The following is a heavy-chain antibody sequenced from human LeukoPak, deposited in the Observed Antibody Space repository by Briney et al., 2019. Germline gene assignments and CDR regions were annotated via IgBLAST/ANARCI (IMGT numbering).Heavy chain of an antibody. D-gene: IGHD3-3*01. V-gene: IGHV5-51*01. CDR3: ARLPGIFGVTENWFDP. Sequence: SLQISSYSSAYSFTTCYIWSWSQMPPKRLVWMGIIYPGDSATRYSPSLPGQVTISADKAMSPTYLQWSSLKASDTAMYYCARLPGIFGVTENWFDPWGQGTLVTVSS. J-gene: IGHJ5*02. CDR2: IYPGDSAT. CDR1: AYSFTTCY.